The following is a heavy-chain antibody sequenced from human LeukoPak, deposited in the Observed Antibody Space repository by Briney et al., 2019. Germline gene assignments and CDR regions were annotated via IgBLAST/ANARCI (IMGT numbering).Heavy chain of an antibody. Sequence: GGSLRLSCAASGFTFSSYAMSWVRQAPGKGLEWVSAISGSGGSTYYADSVKGRFTISRDNSKNTLYLQMNSLRAEDTAVYYCAKDQSMSMATIYTPPLNYWGQGTLVTVSS. D-gene: IGHD5-24*01. J-gene: IGHJ4*02. CDR3: AKDQSMSMATIYTPPLNY. CDR2: ISGSGGST. V-gene: IGHV3-23*01. CDR1: GFTFSSYA.